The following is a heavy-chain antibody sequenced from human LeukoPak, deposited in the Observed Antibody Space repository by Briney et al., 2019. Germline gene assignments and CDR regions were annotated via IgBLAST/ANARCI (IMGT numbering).Heavy chain of an antibody. Sequence: GRSLRLSCAASGFTFSSYGMHWVRQAPGKGLEWVAVIWYDGSNKYYADSVKGRFTISRDNSKNSLYLQMNSLRTEDTALYYCAKEGPIAVAAYFDYWGQGTLVTVSS. CDR3: AKEGPIAVAAYFDY. D-gene: IGHD6-19*01. CDR2: IWYDGSNK. J-gene: IGHJ4*02. V-gene: IGHV3-33*03. CDR1: GFTFSSYG.